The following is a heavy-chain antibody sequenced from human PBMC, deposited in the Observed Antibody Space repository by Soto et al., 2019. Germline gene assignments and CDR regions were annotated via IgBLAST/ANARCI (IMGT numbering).Heavy chain of an antibody. CDR3: ARERRGYCSSTSCYGDY. CDR2: INHSGST. V-gene: IGHV4-34*01. CDR1: GGSFSGYY. Sequence: QVQLQQWGAGLLKPSETLSLTCAVYGGSFSGYYWSWIRQPPGKGLEWIGEINHSGSTNYNPSLKSRVTISVDTYQHQFSLKRSSVTDADTAVYYCARERRGYCSSTSCYGDYWGKGTLVTVSS. J-gene: IGHJ4*02. D-gene: IGHD2-2*01.